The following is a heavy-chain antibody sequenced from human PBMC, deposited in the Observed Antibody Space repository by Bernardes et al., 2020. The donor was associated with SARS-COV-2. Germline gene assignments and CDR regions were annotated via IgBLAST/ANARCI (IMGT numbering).Heavy chain of an antibody. Sequence: GWSLRLSCAASEFTLRSYSMNWVRQAPGEGLECISYISSSSSTIYYADSVKGRFTISRDNAKNSLYLQMNSLRDEDTAMYYRASGGNSLFLWGQGTLVTVSS. CDR1: EFTLRSYS. CDR3: ASGGNSLFL. CDR2: ISSSSSTI. V-gene: IGHV3-48*02. D-gene: IGHD3-16*01. J-gene: IGHJ4*02.